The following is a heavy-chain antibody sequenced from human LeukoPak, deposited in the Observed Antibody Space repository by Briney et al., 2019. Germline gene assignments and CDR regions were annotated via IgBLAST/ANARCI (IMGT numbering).Heavy chain of an antibody. CDR1: GGSISSSSYY. V-gene: IGHV4-39*01. CDR3: ARQTGSGLFTLP. D-gene: IGHD3/OR15-3a*01. J-gene: IGHJ4*02. Sequence: SETLSLTCTVSGGSISSSSYYWDWIRQPPGKRLEWIGSIYYTGNTYYNASLKSRVTISIDTSKNQISLRLTSVTATDTAMYYCARQTGSGLFTLPGGQGTLVTVSS. CDR2: IYYTGNT.